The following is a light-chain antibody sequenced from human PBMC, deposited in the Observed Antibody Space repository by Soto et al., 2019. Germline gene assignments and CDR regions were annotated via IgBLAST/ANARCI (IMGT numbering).Light chain of an antibody. CDR2: AAS. CDR1: QSISSY. CDR3: QQSYSTPT. J-gene: IGKJ3*01. V-gene: IGKV1-39*01. Sequence: DIQMTQSPSSLSASVGDRVTITCRASQSISSYLNWYQQKPGKAPKLLIYAASSLQSGVPSRFSGSVSGTDFTLTISRLQPEDFATYYCQQSYSTPTFGPGTKVDIK.